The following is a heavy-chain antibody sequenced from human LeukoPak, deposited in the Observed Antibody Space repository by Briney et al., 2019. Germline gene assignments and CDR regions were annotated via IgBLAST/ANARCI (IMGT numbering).Heavy chain of an antibody. Sequence: SVKVSCKASGYTFTSYGISWVRQAPGQGLEWMGGIIPIFDTADYAQKFQGRVTITADESTSTAYMELSSLRSEDTAVFYCARISLGAIWGYYYGMDVWGQGTTVTVSS. J-gene: IGHJ6*02. CDR3: ARISLGAIWGYYYGMDV. V-gene: IGHV1-69*13. CDR1: GYTFTSYG. D-gene: IGHD1-26*01. CDR2: IIPIFDTA.